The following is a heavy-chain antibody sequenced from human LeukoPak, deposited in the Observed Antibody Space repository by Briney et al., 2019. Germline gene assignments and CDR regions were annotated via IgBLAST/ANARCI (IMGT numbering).Heavy chain of an antibody. CDR2: ISYDGSNK. D-gene: IGHD2-2*01. CDR3: ARGLGYCSSTSCFRNNWFDP. V-gene: IGHV3-30-3*01. J-gene: IGHJ5*02. CDR1: GFTFSSYA. Sequence: GGSLRLSCAASGFTFSSYAMHWVRQAPGKGLEWVAVISYDGSNKYYADSVKGRFTISRDNSKNTLYLQMNSLRAEDTAVYYCARGLGYCSSTSCFRNNWFDPWGQGTLVTVSS.